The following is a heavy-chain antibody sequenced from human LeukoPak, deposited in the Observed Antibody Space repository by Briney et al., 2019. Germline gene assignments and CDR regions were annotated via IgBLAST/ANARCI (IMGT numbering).Heavy chain of an antibody. CDR1: GGSISSSTYY. Sequence: SETLSLTCTVSGGSISSSTYYWGWIRQPPGKGLEWIGSIYSTGSTYYNPSLKSRVTISVDTSKSQFSLKLNSVTAADTAVYYCATGGGHQCLVNDYWGQGTLVTVSS. V-gene: IGHV4-39*01. CDR3: ATGGGHQCLVNDY. D-gene: IGHD4-23*01. J-gene: IGHJ4*02. CDR2: IYSTGST.